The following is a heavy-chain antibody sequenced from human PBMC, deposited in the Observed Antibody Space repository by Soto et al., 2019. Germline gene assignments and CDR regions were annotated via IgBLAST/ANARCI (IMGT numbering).Heavy chain of an antibody. D-gene: IGHD5-18*01. J-gene: IGHJ5*02. CDR1: GGSISGYY. Sequence: SETLSPTCIVSGGSISGYYWSWIRQPAGKELEWIGRIYSDGTTNYNPSLKGRGTMSVDTSKKQISLKLTSVTAADTAMYYCARDRGYRSGSFGSWGQGVLVTVAS. CDR3: ARDRGYRSGSFGS. CDR2: IYSDGTT. V-gene: IGHV4-4*07.